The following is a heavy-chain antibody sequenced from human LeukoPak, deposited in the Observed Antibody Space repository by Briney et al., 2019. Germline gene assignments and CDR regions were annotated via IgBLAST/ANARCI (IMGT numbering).Heavy chain of an antibody. CDR3: ARVPPARVGTFDY. Sequence: PSETLSLTCIVSGGSISTSAYYWGWIRQPPGEGLQWIGSIYYSGNTNYNPSLKSRVTISVDVSKNHFALSLSSVTAADTAIYYCARVPPARVGTFDYWGQGTLVTVSS. CDR1: GGSISTSAYY. J-gene: IGHJ4*02. CDR2: IYYSGNT. D-gene: IGHD1-26*01. V-gene: IGHV4-39*02.